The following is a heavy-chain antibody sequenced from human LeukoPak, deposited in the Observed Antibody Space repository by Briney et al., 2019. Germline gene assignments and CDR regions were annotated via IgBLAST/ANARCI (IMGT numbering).Heavy chain of an antibody. CDR1: GGSISSGGYY. J-gene: IGHJ4*02. V-gene: IGHV4-31*03. CDR2: TYYSGST. Sequence: SETLSLTCTVSGGSISSGGYYWSWIRQHPGKGLEWIGYTYYSGSTYYNPSLKSRVTISVDTSKNQFSLKLSSVTAADTAVYYCARVGTRGGLLDYWGQGTLVTVSS. CDR3: ARVGTRGGLLDY. D-gene: IGHD2-2*01.